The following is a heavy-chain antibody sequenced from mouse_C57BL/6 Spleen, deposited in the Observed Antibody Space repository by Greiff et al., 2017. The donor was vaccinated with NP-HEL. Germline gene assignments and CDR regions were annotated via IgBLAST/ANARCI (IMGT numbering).Heavy chain of an antibody. J-gene: IGHJ1*03. CDR2: IDPEDGET. CDR1: GFNIKDYY. V-gene: IGHV14-2*01. CDR3: ARIRYDYDSYWYFDV. D-gene: IGHD2-4*01. Sequence: EVQGVESGAELVKPGASVKLSCTASGFNIKDYYMHWVKQRTEQGLEWIGRIDPEDGETKYAPKFQGKATITADTSSNTAYLQLSSLTSEDTAVYYCARIRYDYDSYWYFDVWGTGTTVTVSS.